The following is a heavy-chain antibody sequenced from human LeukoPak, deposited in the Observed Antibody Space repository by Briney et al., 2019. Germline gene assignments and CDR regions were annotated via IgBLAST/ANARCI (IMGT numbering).Heavy chain of an antibody. V-gene: IGHV3-30*02. CDR3: AKVAVAGRSPPHPSNDY. J-gene: IGHJ4*02. CDR1: GFTFSSYG. D-gene: IGHD6-19*01. Sequence: PGGSLRLSCAASGFTFSSYGMHWVRQAPGKGLEWVAFIRYDGSNKYYADSVKGRFTISRDSSKNTLYLQMNSLRAEDTAVYYCAKVAVAGRSPPHPSNDYWGQGTLVTVSS. CDR2: IRYDGSNK.